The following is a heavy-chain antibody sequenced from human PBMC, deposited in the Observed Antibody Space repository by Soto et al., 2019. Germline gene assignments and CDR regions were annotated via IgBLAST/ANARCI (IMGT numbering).Heavy chain of an antibody. CDR3: AKHGRGADGAGAHFFDF. CDR1: GVSIDSYY. D-gene: IGHD3-10*01. V-gene: IGHV4-59*08. CDR2: IYYSGST. J-gene: IGHJ4*02. Sequence: SETLSLTCTVSGVSIDSYYWTWIRQPPGKGLEWIGYIYYSGSTNYNPSLKSRVTISVDTSKNQFSVELSSVTAADTAVYYCAKHGRGADGAGAHFFDFWGQGALVTVSS.